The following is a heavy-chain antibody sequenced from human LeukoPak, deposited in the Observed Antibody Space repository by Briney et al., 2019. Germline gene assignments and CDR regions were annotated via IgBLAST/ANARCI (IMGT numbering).Heavy chain of an antibody. CDR3: ARSWTVAMVGLDY. CDR1: GGSFSGYY. CDR2: INHSGST. Sequence: SETLCLTCAVYGGSFSGYYWSWIRQPPGKGLEWIGEINHSGSTNYNPSLKSRVTISVDTSKNQFSLKLSSVTAADTAVYYCARSWTVAMVGLDYWGQGTLVTVSS. J-gene: IGHJ4*02. V-gene: IGHV4-34*01. D-gene: IGHD4/OR15-4a*01.